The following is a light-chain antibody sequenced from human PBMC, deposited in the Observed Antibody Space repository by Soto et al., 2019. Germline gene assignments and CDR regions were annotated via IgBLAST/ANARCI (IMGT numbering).Light chain of an antibody. V-gene: IGKV3-20*01. Sequence: EIVMTQSPATLSVSPGERATLSCRASQSVSSNLDWYQQKPGQAHRLLIYGASSRATGIPDRFSGSGSGTDFTLTISRLETEDFAVYYCQQYGSSPRTFGQGTKVDI. J-gene: IGKJ1*01. CDR2: GAS. CDR3: QQYGSSPRT. CDR1: QSVSSN.